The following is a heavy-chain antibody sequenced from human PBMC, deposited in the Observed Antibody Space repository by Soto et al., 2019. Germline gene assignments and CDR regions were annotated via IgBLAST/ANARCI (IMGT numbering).Heavy chain of an antibody. J-gene: IGHJ6*02. CDR1: GFTFSSYA. Sequence: QVQLVESGGGVVQPGRSLRLSCAASGFTFSSYAMHWVRQAPGKGLEWVAVISYDGSNKYYADSVKGRFTISRDNSKNPLDLQMNSLRAEDTAVYYCARDGKHYDFWSGYIVLSLGYYYGMDVWGQGTTVTVSS. V-gene: IGHV3-30-3*01. CDR2: ISYDGSNK. CDR3: ARDGKHYDFWSGYIVLSLGYYYGMDV. D-gene: IGHD3-3*01.